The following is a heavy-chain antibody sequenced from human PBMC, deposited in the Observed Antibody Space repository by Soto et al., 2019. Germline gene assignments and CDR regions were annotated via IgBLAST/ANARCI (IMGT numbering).Heavy chain of an antibody. J-gene: IGHJ4*02. CDR2: IFYTGST. CDR3: ARHRPGGGGSCYDY. D-gene: IGHD2-15*01. CDR1: GGSISSYY. V-gene: IGHV4-59*08. Sequence: PSETLSLTCTVSGGSISSYYWSWIRQPPGKGLEWIGYIFYTGSTNYNPSLKGRVTISVDTSKNRFSLKLSSVTAADTAMYYCARHRPGGGGSCYDYWGQGTLVTVS.